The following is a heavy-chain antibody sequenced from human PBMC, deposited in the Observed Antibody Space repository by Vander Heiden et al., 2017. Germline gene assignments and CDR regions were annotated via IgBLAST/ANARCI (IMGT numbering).Heavy chain of an antibody. CDR1: GASIRSSSYY. CDR3: ARPAPDYYDSSGYHEYFQH. CDR2: IYYSGST. J-gene: IGHJ1*01. V-gene: IGHV4-39*01. Sequence: LQEPGPGLVKPSETLSPTCTVSGASIRSSSYYWGGIRHPPGKGLQWIGSIYYSGSTYYNPSLKSRVTISVDTSKNQFSLKLSSVTAADTAVYYCARPAPDYYDSSGYHEYFQHWCQGTLVTLSS. D-gene: IGHD3-22*01.